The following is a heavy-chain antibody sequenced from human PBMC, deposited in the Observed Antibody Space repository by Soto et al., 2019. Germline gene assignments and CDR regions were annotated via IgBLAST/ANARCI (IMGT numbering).Heavy chain of an antibody. D-gene: IGHD2-2*01. V-gene: IGHV3-15*07. CDR3: TTDGCSSTSCYDY. CDR1: GSTFSNAW. CDR2: IKSKTDGGTT. J-gene: IGHJ4*02. Sequence: GGSLRLSCAASGSTFSNAWMNWVRQAPGKGLEWVGRIKSKTDGGTTDYAAPVKGRFTISRDDSKNTLYLQMNSLKTEDTAVYYCTTDGCSSTSCYDYWGQGTLVTVSS.